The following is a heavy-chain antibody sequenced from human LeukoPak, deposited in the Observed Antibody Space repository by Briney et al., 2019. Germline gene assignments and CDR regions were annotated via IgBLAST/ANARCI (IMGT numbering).Heavy chain of an antibody. J-gene: IGHJ4*02. Sequence: KPSGTLSLTCAVSGGSVSSSNWWSWVRQPPGKELEWIGEIYHSGSTNYNPSLKSRVTISVATSKNQFSLKLSSVTAADTAVYYCARPRGILRGFFDYWGQGTLVTVSS. V-gene: IGHV4-4*02. CDR3: ARPRGILRGFFDY. CDR2: IYHSGST. D-gene: IGHD3-10*01. CDR1: GGSVSSSNW.